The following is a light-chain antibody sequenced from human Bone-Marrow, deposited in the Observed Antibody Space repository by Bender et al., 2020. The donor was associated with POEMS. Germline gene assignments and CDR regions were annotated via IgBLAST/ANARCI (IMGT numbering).Light chain of an antibody. Sequence: QSVLTQPPSVSGAPGQRVIISCSGSSSNIGNHGVNWYQQLPGEAPKLLIYYDDLLTPGVSDRFSASKSGTSASLAISELQSEDEALYYCSAWDDSLSGWVFGGGTKLTVL. CDR3: SAWDDSLSGWV. CDR2: YDD. CDR1: SSNIGNHG. V-gene: IGLV1-36*01. J-gene: IGLJ3*02.